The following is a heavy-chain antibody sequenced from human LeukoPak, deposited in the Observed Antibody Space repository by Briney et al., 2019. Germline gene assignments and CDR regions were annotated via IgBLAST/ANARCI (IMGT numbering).Heavy chain of an antibody. Sequence: PSETLSLTCAVYGGSFSGYYWSWIRRPPGKGLEWIGEINHSGSTNYNPSLKSRVTISVDTSKNQFSLKLSSVTAADTAVYYCARHSTSIAARPYWFDPWGQGTLVTVSS. D-gene: IGHD6-6*01. CDR1: GGSFSGYY. J-gene: IGHJ5*02. V-gene: IGHV4-34*01. CDR2: INHSGST. CDR3: ARHSTSIAARPYWFDP.